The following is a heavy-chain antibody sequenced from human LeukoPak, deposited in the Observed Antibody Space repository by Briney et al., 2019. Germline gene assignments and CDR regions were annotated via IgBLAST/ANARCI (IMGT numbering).Heavy chain of an antibody. Sequence: GASVKVSCKASGGTFSSYAISRVRQAPGQGLERMGGIIPIFGTANYAQKFQGRVTITADESTSTAYMELSSLRSEDTAVYYCARARDPLLEMATISDAFDIWGQGTMVTVSS. CDR1: GGTFSSYA. CDR2: IIPIFGTA. V-gene: IGHV1-69*13. CDR3: ARARDPLLEMATISDAFDI. J-gene: IGHJ3*02. D-gene: IGHD5-24*01.